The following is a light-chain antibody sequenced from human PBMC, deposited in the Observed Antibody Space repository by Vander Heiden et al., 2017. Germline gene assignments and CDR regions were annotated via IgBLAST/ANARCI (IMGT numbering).Light chain of an antibody. J-gene: IGLJ1*01. CDR2: YDD. CDR1: SSNIGNNA. Sequence: QPVLTQPPSVSEPPSQRVTISCSGSSSNIGNNAVNWYQQLPGKAPKLLIYYDDLLPSGVSDRFSGSKSGTSASLAISGLQSEDEADYYCAAWDDSLNGQVLGTGTNV. V-gene: IGLV1-36*01. CDR3: AAWDDSLNGQV.